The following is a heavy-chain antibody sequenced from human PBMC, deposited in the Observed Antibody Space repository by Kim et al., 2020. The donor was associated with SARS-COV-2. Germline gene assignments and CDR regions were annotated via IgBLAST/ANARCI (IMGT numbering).Heavy chain of an antibody. J-gene: IGHJ4*02. V-gene: IGHV3-74*01. CDR3: ASLSTGYVWGKFDY. D-gene: IGHD3-16*01. Sequence: ESGKGRFTISKDNAKNTLDLKMNSLRAEDTAVYYCASLSTGYVWGKFDYWGQGTLVTVSS.